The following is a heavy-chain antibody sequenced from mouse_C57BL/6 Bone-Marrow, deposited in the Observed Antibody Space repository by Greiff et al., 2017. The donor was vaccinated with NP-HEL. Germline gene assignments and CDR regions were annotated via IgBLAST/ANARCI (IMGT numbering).Heavy chain of an antibody. CDR3: VRYSNYVRGAMDY. CDR2: IRSKSNNYAT. J-gene: IGHJ4*01. CDR1: GFSFNTYA. Sequence: EVQLVESGGGLVQPKGSLKLSCAASGFSFNTYAMNWVRQAPGKGLEWVARIRSKSNNYATYYADSVKDRFTISRDDSESMLYLQMNNLKTEDTAMYYCVRYSNYVRGAMDYWGQGTSVTVSS. V-gene: IGHV10-1*01. D-gene: IGHD2-5*01.